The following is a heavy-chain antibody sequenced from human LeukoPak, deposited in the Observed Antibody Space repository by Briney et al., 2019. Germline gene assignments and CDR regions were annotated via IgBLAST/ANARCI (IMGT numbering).Heavy chain of an antibody. Sequence: PGRSLRPSCAASGFTFSSYGMHWVRQAPGKGLEWVAVIWYDGSNKYYADSVKGRFTISRDNSKNTLYLQMNSLRAEDTAVYYCARDYSHGPPWLRATTYYGMDVWGQGTTVTVSS. D-gene: IGHD1-26*01. CDR1: GFTFSSYG. J-gene: IGHJ6*02. CDR2: IWYDGSNK. CDR3: ARDYSHGPPWLRATTYYGMDV. V-gene: IGHV3-33*01.